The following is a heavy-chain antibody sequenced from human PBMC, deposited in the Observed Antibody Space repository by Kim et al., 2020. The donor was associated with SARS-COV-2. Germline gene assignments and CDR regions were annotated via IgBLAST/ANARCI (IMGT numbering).Heavy chain of an antibody. J-gene: IGHJ5*02. CDR3: AKTVVTAFNWFDP. D-gene: IGHD2-21*02. Sequence: HPSLKSRVTISVEPSKNPFSLKLSSVTAADTAVYYCAKTVVTAFNWFDPWGQGTLVTVSS. V-gene: IGHV4-30-2*04.